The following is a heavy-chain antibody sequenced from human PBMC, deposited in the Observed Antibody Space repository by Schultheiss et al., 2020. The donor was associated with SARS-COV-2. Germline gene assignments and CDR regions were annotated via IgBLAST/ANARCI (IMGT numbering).Heavy chain of an antibody. CDR1: GFPFSTYT. CDR2: ISHDGTLK. CDR3: ARDGPTGYYYYGMDV. Sequence: GGSLRLSCAASGFPFSTYTIHWVRQAPGKGLEWVALISHDGTLKYYAESVRGRFTISRDNSKNTLYLQMNSLRSEDTAVYYCARDGPTGYYYYGMDVWGQGTTVTVSS. J-gene: IGHJ6*02. V-gene: IGHV3-30*04.